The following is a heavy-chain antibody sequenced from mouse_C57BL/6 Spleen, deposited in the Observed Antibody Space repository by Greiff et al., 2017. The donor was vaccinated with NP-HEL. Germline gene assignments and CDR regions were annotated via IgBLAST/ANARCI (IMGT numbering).Heavy chain of an antibody. D-gene: IGHD1-1*01. CDR3: TRPYYGSSYYFDY. CDR1: GYTFTDYE. CDR2: IDPETGGT. V-gene: IGHV1-15*01. J-gene: IGHJ2*01. Sequence: VQLQESGAELVRPGASVTLSCKASGYTFTDYEMHWVKQTPVHGLEWIGAIDPETGGTAYNQKFKGKAILTADKSSSTAYMELRSLTSEDSAVYYCTRPYYGSSYYFDYWGQGTTLTVSS.